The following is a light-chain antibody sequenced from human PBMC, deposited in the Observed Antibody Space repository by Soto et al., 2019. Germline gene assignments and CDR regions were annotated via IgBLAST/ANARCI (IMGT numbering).Light chain of an antibody. CDR3: QLHANWPLT. CDR2: EAS. J-gene: IGKJ4*01. V-gene: IGKV3-11*01. Sequence: EIVLTQSPATLSLSPGERATLSCRASQTVGNNLAWYQLKPGQAPGLLIYEASTRATGIPARFSGSGSGTGFTHTISSLEPQDVPIYYCQLHANWPLTFGGGTKVEIK. CDR1: QTVGNN.